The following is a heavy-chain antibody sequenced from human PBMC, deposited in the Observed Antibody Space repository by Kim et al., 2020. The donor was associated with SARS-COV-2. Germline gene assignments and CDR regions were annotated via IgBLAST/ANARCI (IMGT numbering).Heavy chain of an antibody. CDR1: GYTFINYY. CDR2: IDPSDGST. J-gene: IGHJ3*02. D-gene: IGHD3-22*01. CDR3: ARGYYYSSTWHGAFDI. Sequence: ASVKVSCKASGYTFINYYIHWVRLAPGQGLEWMGIIDPSDGSTTYAQKFQGRLTVTRDTSTSTVYMELSSLRSEDTAVFYCARGYYYSSTWHGAFDIWGQGTMVTVSS. V-gene: IGHV1-46*01.